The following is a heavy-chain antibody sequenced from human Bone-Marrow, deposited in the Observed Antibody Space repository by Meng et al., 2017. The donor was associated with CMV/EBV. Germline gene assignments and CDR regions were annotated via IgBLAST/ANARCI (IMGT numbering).Heavy chain of an antibody. CDR2: IIPILGIA. CDR1: GGTFSSYT. CDR3: ARRYNWNDRFDP. J-gene: IGHJ5*02. D-gene: IGHD1-1*01. Sequence: SGKVSCKASGGTFSSYTISWVRQAPGQGLEWMGRIIPILGIANYAQKFQGRVTITADKSTSTAYMELSSLRSEDTAVYYCARRYNWNDRFDPWGQGTLVTVSS. V-gene: IGHV1-69*02.